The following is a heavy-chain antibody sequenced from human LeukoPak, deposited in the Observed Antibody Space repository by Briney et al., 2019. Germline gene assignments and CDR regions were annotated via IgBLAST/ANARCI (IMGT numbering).Heavy chain of an antibody. J-gene: IGHJ4*02. D-gene: IGHD3-22*01. Sequence: SETLSLTCTVSGGSISSGSFYWSWIRQTAGKGLEWLGRIYPSGDSQYSPSFRSRATISLDTRSQFSLTLSSVTAADTAVYFCARGYDRNGYQSRGFDYWGQGALVNVSS. CDR2: IYPSGDS. V-gene: IGHV4-61*02. CDR3: ARGYDRNGYQSRGFDY. CDR1: GGSISSGSFY.